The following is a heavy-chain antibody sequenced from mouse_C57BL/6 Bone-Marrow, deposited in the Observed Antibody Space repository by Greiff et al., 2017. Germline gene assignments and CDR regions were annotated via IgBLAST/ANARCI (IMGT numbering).Heavy chain of an antibody. CDR3: AATVVADFDV. CDR2: IYPRSGNT. D-gene: IGHD1-1*01. V-gene: IGHV1-81*01. CDR1: GYTFTSYG. Sequence: QVQLQQSGAELARPGASVKLSCKASGYTFTSYGISWVKQRTGQGLEWIGEIYPRSGNTYYNEKFKGKATLTADKSSSTAYMELHSLTSEDSAVYFYAATVVADFDVWGTGTTVTVSS. J-gene: IGHJ1*03.